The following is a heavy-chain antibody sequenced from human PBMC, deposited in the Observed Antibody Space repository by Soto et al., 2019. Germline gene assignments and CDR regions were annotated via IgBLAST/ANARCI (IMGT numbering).Heavy chain of an antibody. J-gene: IGHJ4*02. V-gene: IGHV4-30-4*01. Sequence: NLSLTCTVSGGSISSGDYSWSWILQTPEKGLEWIGNINYSGSTYYNPSLKRRVAISRDTSKNQFSLSLTSVTAADTAVYYCARDKITGLFDYWGQGTLVTVSS. CDR3: ARDKITGLFDY. CDR1: GGSISSGDYS. D-gene: IGHD2-8*02. CDR2: INYSGST.